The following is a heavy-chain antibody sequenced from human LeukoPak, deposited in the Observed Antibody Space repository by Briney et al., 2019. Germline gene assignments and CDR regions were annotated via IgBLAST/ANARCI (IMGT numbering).Heavy chain of an antibody. Sequence: ASVKVSCKASGYTFTSYYMHWVRQAPGQGLEWMGWINPNSGGTNYAQKFQGWVTMTRDTSISTAYMELSRLRSDDTAVYYCARGPRYYDFWSGYYLDYFDYWGQGTLVTVSS. J-gene: IGHJ4*02. CDR1: GYTFTSYY. V-gene: IGHV1-2*04. CDR3: ARGPRYYDFWSGYYLDYFDY. CDR2: INPNSGGT. D-gene: IGHD3-3*01.